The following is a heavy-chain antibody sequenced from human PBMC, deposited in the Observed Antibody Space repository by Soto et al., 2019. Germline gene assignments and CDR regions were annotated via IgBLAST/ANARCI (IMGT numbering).Heavy chain of an antibody. D-gene: IGHD3-10*01. CDR3: VRPLPSGQTHARDV. CDR1: GLPVAGSY. V-gene: IGHV3-53*01. CDR2: IYNDGTT. J-gene: IGHJ6*02. Sequence: PGGSLRLSCVASGLPVAGSYMAWARQAPGKGLEWASVIYNDGTTYYSQSVEGRFTISRDTSKNTLYLQMDRLRDEDTAVYYCVRPLPSGQTHARDVWGQGTTVTVSS.